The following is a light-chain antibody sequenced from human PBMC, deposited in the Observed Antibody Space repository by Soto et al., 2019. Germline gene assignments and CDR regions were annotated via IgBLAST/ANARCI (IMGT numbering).Light chain of an antibody. Sequence: EIVLTQSPATLSLSPGERATVSCRASQSVSNYLGGYQQKPGQAPRLLIYDASNRATGIPARFSGSVSGTDFTHTIISLEPEDFAVYYWQYGGTFVQATRMEIK. CDR2: DAS. V-gene: IGKV3-11*01. J-gene: IGKJ5*01. CDR1: QSVSNY. CDR3: QYGGT.